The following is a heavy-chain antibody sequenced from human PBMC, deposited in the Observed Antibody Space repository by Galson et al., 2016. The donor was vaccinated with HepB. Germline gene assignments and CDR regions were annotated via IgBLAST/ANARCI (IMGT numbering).Heavy chain of an antibody. J-gene: IGHJ3*02. V-gene: IGHV3-23*01. Sequence: SLRLSCAASGFTLSTYAMSWVRQAPGKGLEWVSSSSGTGATTYYADSVKGRFTFSRDNLRNTLHLQLDSLRAEDTALYYCTRDGYNHIAFDIWGRGTMVTVSS. CDR1: GFTLSTYA. CDR2: SSGTGATT. CDR3: TRDGYNHIAFDI. D-gene: IGHD5-24*01.